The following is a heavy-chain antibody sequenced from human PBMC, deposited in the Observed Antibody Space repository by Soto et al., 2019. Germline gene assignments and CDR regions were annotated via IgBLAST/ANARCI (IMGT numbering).Heavy chain of an antibody. CDR1: GFTFSNAW. Sequence: GGSLRLSCAASGFTFSNAWMSWVRQAPGKGLEWVGRIKSKTDGGTTDYAAPVKGRFTISRDDSKNTLCLQMNSLKTEDTAVYYCTTAPSMAVADHGVDYWGQGTLVTVSS. CDR2: IKSKTDGGTT. V-gene: IGHV3-15*01. CDR3: TTAPSMAVADHGVDY. J-gene: IGHJ4*02. D-gene: IGHD6-19*01.